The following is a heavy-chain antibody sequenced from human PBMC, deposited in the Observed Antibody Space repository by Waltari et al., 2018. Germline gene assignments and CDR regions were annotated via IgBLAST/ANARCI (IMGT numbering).Heavy chain of an antibody. J-gene: IGHJ6*02. CDR2: IKEDGSEK. Sequence: EVQLVESGGGLVKPGGSLRLSCAASGFTFSSSWMDWVRQAPGRGLEWVANIKEDGSEKYYVDSVKGRFIISRDNAKNSLYLQMTSLRVEDTAVYYCSRRLDAWGQGTTVTVSS. V-gene: IGHV3-7*01. CDR1: GFTFSSSW. CDR3: SRRLDA.